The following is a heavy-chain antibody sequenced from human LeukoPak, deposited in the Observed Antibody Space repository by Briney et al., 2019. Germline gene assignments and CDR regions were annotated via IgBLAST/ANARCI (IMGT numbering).Heavy chain of an antibody. V-gene: IGHV3-15*01. CDR1: GFTFSNAW. CDR2: IKSKTDGGTT. J-gene: IGHJ4*02. D-gene: IGHD3-22*01. Sequence: GGSLRLSCAPSGFTFSNAWMSWVRQAPGKGLEWVGRIKSKTDGGTTDYAAPVKGRFTISRDDSKNTLYLQMNSLKTEDTAVYYCTTVFEAYYDSSGHDYWGQGTLVTVSS. CDR3: TTVFEAYYDSSGHDY.